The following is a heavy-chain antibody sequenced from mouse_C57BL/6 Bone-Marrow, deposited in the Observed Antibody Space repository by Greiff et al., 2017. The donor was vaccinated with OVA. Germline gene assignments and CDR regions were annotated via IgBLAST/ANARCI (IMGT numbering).Heavy chain of an antibody. J-gene: IGHJ4*01. CDR3: AMITTRYYYAMDY. V-gene: IGHV1-11*01. CDR2: IYPVSGET. Sequence: QVHVKQSGAELASPGASVTLSCKASGYTFTDHIMNWVKKRPGQGLEWIGRIYPVSGETNYNQKFMGKATFSVDRSSSTVYMVLNSLTSEDPAVYYCAMITTRYYYAMDYWGQGTSVTVSS. CDR1: GYTFTDHI. D-gene: IGHD2-4*01.